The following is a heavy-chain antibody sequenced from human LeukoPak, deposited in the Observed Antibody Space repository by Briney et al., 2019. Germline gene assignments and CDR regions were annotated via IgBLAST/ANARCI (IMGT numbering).Heavy chain of an antibody. V-gene: IGHV3-30-3*01. D-gene: IGHD6-19*01. J-gene: IGHJ4*02. Sequence: GGSLRLSCAASGFTFSSYAMHWVRQAPGKGLEWVAVISYDGSNKYYADSVKGRFTISRDNSKNTLYLQMNSLRAEDTAVYYCARLTQGIAVAGPQWGQGTLVTVSS. CDR2: ISYDGSNK. CDR3: ARLTQGIAVAGPQ. CDR1: GFTFSSYA.